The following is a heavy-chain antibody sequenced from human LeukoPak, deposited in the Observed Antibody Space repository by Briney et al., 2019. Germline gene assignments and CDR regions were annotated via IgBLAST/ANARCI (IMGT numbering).Heavy chain of an antibody. CDR2: IKTDGSEK. J-gene: IGHJ3*02. CDR3: ARDRGTWDAFDI. D-gene: IGHD1-7*01. CDR1: GFTFSNYW. Sequence: GGSLRLSCEGSGFTFSNYWMGWVRQAPGKGLQWVANIKTDGSEKYYVDSVKGRFTISRDNAKNSLYLQMNSLRAEDTAVYYCARDRGTWDAFDIWGQGTMVTVSS. V-gene: IGHV3-7*03.